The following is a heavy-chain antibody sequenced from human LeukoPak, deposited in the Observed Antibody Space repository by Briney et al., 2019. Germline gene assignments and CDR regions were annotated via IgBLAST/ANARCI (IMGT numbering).Heavy chain of an antibody. D-gene: IGHD4-17*01. Sequence: SVKVSCKTSGYTVTNHGISWVRQAPGQGLEWMGWISGYNGNTNYVQKFRGRVTMTTDTSTSTAYMELRSLSSDDTAVYYCARDLSLGRHDDGEPFDYWGQGTLVTVSS. CDR3: ARDLSLGRHDDGEPFDY. J-gene: IGHJ4*02. V-gene: IGHV1-18*01. CDR1: GYTVTNHG. CDR2: ISGYNGNT.